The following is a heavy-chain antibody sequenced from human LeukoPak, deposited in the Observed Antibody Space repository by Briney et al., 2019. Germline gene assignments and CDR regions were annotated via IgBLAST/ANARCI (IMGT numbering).Heavy chain of an antibody. J-gene: IGHJ4*02. CDR2: IYHSGST. Sequence: SSETLSLTCAVSGGSISSGGYSWSWIRQPPGKGLEWIGYIYHSGSTYYNPSLKSRVTISVDRSKNQFSLKLSSVTAADTAVCYCARVDYYGSGTLDYWGQGTLVTVSS. CDR1: GGSISSGGYS. D-gene: IGHD3-10*01. V-gene: IGHV4-30-2*01. CDR3: ARVDYYGSGTLDY.